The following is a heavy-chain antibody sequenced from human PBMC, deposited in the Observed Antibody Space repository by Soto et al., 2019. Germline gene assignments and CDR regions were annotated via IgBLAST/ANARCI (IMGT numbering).Heavy chain of an antibody. V-gene: IGHV4-61*08. CDR2: IYYSGST. CDR1: GGSISSGDYY. CDR3: ARSGSGWYGERGYFDY. J-gene: IGHJ4*02. Sequence: TVSGGSISSGDYYWSWIRQPPGKGLEWIGYIYYSGSTNYNPSLKSRVTISVDTSKNQFSLKLSSVTAADTAVYYCARSGSGWYGERGYFDYWGQGTLVTVSS. D-gene: IGHD6-19*01.